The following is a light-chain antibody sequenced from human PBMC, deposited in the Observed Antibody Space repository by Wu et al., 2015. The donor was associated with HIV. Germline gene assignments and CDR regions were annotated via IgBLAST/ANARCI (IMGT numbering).Light chain of an antibody. V-gene: IGKV3-20*01. Sequence: EIVLTQSPGTLSLSPGERATLSCRASQSVSSSYLAWYQQKPGQAPRLLIYGASSRATGIPDRFSGSGSGTDFTLTISRLEPEDFAVYYCQQDDNWPLTFGQGTRLEIK. J-gene: IGKJ5*01. CDR3: QQDDNWPLT. CDR2: GAS. CDR1: QSVSSSY.